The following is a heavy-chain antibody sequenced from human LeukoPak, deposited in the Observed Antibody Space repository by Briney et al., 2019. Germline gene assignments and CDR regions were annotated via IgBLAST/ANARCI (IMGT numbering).Heavy chain of an antibody. CDR2: IWHDGSAE. D-gene: IGHD6-19*01. CDR3: ARDSRGGWSGYFDY. V-gene: IGHV3-33*07. CDR1: GFIFSNYG. Sequence: GGSLRLSCAASGFIFSNYGMYWVRQAAPEGLDWVEVIWHDGSAEFYADSVKGGFSIYRDDSKNTVYLQMNSLRAEDTALYYCARDSRGGWSGYFDYWGQGIVVTVSS. J-gene: IGHJ4*02.